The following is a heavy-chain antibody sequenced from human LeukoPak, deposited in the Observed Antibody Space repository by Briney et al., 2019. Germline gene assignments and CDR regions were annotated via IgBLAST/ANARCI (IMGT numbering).Heavy chain of an antibody. CDR2: ISGGGGST. V-gene: IGHV3-23*01. CDR3: ARDTLYSSSWYYFDY. Sequence: GGSLRLSCAASGFSFSSYAMSWARQAPGKGLEWVSVISGGGGSTYYADSVKGRFTISRDNSKNTLYLQMNSLRAEDTAVYYCARDTLYSSSWYYFDYWGQGTLVTVSS. D-gene: IGHD6-13*01. CDR1: GFSFSSYA. J-gene: IGHJ4*02.